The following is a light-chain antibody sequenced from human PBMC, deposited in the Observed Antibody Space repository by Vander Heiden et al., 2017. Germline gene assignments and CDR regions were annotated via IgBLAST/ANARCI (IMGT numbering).Light chain of an antibody. J-gene: IGLJ1*01. CDR2: ESS. CDR1: SRDVGGYNS. CDR3: SSYASSSTPYV. V-gene: IGLV2-14*01. Sequence: QSALTQPPSVSGSPGQSITISCPVTSRDVGGYNSVPWSQQHPGQATKLMIYESSNRPSGGANRFSGSKSGNTASLTISGLQAEDEADYYCSSYASSSTPYVFGTGTKVTVL.